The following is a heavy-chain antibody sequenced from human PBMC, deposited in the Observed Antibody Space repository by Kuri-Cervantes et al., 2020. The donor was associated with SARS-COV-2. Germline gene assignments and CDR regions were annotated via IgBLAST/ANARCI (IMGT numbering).Heavy chain of an antibody. Sequence: GESLKISCAASGFTFSDYYMSWIRQAPGKGLEWVSYISSSSSYTNYADSVKGRFTISRDNAKNSLYLQMNSLRAEDTAVYYRASIVTGDSSGYYWGQGTLVTVSS. V-gene: IGHV3-11*03. CDR1: GFTFSDYY. D-gene: IGHD3-22*01. CDR3: ASIVTGDSSGYY. CDR2: ISSSSSYT. J-gene: IGHJ4*02.